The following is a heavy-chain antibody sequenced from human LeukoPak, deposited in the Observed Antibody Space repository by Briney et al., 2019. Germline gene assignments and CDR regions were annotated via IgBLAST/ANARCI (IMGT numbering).Heavy chain of an antibody. J-gene: IGHJ5*02. CDR1: GDSFRSGGLY. D-gene: IGHD3-10*01. CDR2: SFHTGKT. V-gene: IGHV4-61*08. Sequence: PSETLSLTCTLSGDSFRSGGLYWGWIRQPPGKRPEWIGDSFHTGKTNYNPSLRSRATISLDTSKSQFSLRLTSMTAADTAVYYCARGQAYYYGSGRAWFDPWGQGTLVTVSS. CDR3: ARGQAYYYGSGRAWFDP.